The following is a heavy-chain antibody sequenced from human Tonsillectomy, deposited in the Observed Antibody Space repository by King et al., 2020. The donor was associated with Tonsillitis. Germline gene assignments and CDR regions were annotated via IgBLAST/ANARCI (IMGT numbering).Heavy chain of an antibody. J-gene: IGHJ3*02. CDR2: ISYDGSKK. CDR1: GFTFSTYG. D-gene: IGHD6-6*01. Sequence: QLVQSGGGVVQPGRSLRLSCAASGFTFSTYGMHWVRQAPGKGLEWVAVISYDGSKKYYADSVKGRFTISRDNSKNTLYLQMNSPRAEDTAVYYCAKNSSSSLAFDIWGQGTMVTVSS. V-gene: IGHV3-30*18. CDR3: AKNSSSSLAFDI.